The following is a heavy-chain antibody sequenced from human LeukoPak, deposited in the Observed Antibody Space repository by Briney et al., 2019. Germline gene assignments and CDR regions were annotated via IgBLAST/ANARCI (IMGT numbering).Heavy chain of an antibody. Sequence: GGSLRLSCAASGFTFSSYWMHWVRQAPGKGLVWVSRINSDGSSTSYADSVKGRFTISRDNAKNTLYLQMNSLRVEDTAVYYCAKCGYVGYDLFYFDYWGQGTLVTVSS. J-gene: IGHJ4*02. CDR3: AKCGYVGYDLFYFDY. CDR2: INSDGSST. V-gene: IGHV3-74*01. CDR1: GFTFSSYW. D-gene: IGHD5-12*01.